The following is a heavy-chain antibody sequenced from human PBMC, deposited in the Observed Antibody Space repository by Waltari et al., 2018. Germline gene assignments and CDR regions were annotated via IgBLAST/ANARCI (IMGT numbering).Heavy chain of an antibody. Sequence: QVQLVESGGGVVQPGRSLRLSCAASGFTFSSYGMHWVRQAPGKGLEWVAVKWYDGSNKYYADSLKGRFTISRDNSKNTLYLQMNSLRAEDTAVYYCARWRTAAWAFDIWGQGTMVTVSS. CDR3: ARWRTAAWAFDI. CDR2: KWYDGSNK. V-gene: IGHV3-33*01. D-gene: IGHD2-2*01. CDR1: GFTFSSYG. J-gene: IGHJ3*02.